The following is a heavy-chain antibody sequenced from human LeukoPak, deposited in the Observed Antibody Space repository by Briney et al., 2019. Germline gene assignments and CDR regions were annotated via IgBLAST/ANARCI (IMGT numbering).Heavy chain of an antibody. Sequence: SVKVSCKASGYIFTSYGISWERQAPGQGLEWMGRIIPILGIANYAQKFQGRVTITADKSTSTAYMELSSLRSEDTAVYYCAREESYYYYMDVWGKGTTVTVSS. V-gene: IGHV1-69*04. CDR2: IIPILGIA. CDR3: AREESYYYYMDV. J-gene: IGHJ6*03. CDR1: GYIFTSYG.